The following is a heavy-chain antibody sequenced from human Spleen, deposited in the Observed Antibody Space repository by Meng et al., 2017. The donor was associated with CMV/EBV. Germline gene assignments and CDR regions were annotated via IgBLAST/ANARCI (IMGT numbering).Heavy chain of an antibody. CDR2: MNHNTSDT. J-gene: IGHJ5*02. V-gene: IGHV1-8*02. CDR1: GYPCTAYD. Sequence: CSKASGYPCTAYDINWVRQAPGQGLEWMGWMNHNTSDTDYAQKFQGRVTITRNTSINTAYMELSSLTSEDTAVYSCARGVAGPFDPWGQGTLVTVSS. CDR3: ARGVAGPFDP. D-gene: IGHD6-19*01.